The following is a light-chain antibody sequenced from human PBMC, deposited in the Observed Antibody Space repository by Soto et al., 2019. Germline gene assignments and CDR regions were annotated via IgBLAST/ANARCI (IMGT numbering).Light chain of an antibody. CDR1: QSVSSSY. CDR3: QQYGISPTWT. V-gene: IGKV3-20*01. Sequence: EIVLTQSPGTLSLSPGERATLSCRASQSVSSSYLAWYQQKPGQAPRLLIYGASSRATGIPDRFSGSGSGTDFTLTISRLEPGDFAVYYCQQYGISPTWTVGQGTKSDIK. J-gene: IGKJ1*01. CDR2: GAS.